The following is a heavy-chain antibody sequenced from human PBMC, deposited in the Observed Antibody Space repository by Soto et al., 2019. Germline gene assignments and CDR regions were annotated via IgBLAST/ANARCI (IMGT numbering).Heavy chain of an antibody. J-gene: IGHJ4*02. V-gene: IGHV3-23*01. D-gene: IGHD3-10*01. Sequence: GGSLRLSCAASGFTFSSYAMSWVRQAPGKGLEWVSAISGSGGSTYYAESVKGRFTISRDNSKNTPYLQMNSLRAEDTAVYYCALTMVRGVIIPGELDYWGQGTRVTVSS. CDR1: GFTFSSYA. CDR3: ALTMVRGVIIPGELDY. CDR2: ISGSGGST.